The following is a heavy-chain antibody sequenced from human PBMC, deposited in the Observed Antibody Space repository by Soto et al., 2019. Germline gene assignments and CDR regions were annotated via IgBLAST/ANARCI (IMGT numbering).Heavy chain of an antibody. J-gene: IGHJ4*02. V-gene: IGHV4-31*02. CDR2: IYHTGRT. CDR3: ARTDAYNSSFFDS. D-gene: IGHD6-6*01. Sequence: DLEWMGNIYHTGRTFYNPSLKSRLAISIDTSKPLFSLKLRSVTASDTAVYYCARTDAYNSSFFDSWGQGTVVTVSS.